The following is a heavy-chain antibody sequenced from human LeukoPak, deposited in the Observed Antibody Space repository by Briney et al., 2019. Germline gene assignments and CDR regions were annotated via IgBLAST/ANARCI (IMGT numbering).Heavy chain of an antibody. Sequence: ASVKVSCKASGYTFTGYYMHWVRQAPGQGLEWMGWINPNSGGTNYAQKFQGRVTMTRDTSIRTAYMEPSRLRSDDTAVYYCARAFALGGAMVTSYWFDPWGQGTLVTVSS. CDR2: INPNSGGT. CDR1: GYTFTGYY. J-gene: IGHJ5*02. CDR3: ARAFALGGAMVTSYWFDP. D-gene: IGHD5-18*01. V-gene: IGHV1-2*02.